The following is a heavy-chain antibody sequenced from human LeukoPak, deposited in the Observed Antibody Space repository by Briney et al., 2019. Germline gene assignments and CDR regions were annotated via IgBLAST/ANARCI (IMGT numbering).Heavy chain of an antibody. CDR1: GFTFSSSA. J-gene: IGHJ5*02. CDR2: ISGSGGST. V-gene: IGHV3-23*01. D-gene: IGHD3-3*01. CDR3: AKANPLKYYHFWSGYFGRKNWFDP. Sequence: PGGSLRLSWAASGFTFSSSAMSWVRQAPGKGLDWVSAISGSGGSTYYADSVKGGFTISRDNSKNTLYLQMNSLRAEDTAVYYCAKANPLKYYHFWSGYFGRKNWFDPWGQGTLVTVSS.